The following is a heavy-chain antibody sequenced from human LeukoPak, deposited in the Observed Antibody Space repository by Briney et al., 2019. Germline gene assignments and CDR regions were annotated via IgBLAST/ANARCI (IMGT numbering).Heavy chain of an antibody. CDR1: GGSISSYY. V-gene: IGHV4-4*07. Sequence: SETLSLTCTVSGGSISSYYWSWIRQPAGKGLEWIGRIYTSGSTNYNPSLKSRVTMSVDTSKNQFSLKLSSVTAADTAVYYCARDTYYYDSSGGRPFYYFDYWGQGTLATVSS. CDR3: ARDTYYYDSSGGRPFYYFDY. J-gene: IGHJ4*02. CDR2: IYTSGST. D-gene: IGHD3-22*01.